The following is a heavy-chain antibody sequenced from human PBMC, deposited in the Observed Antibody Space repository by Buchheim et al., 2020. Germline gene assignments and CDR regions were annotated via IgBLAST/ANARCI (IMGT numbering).Heavy chain of an antibody. CDR2: INSDGSST. Sequence: EVQLVESGGGLVQPGGSLRLSCAASGFTFSSYWMHWVRQAPGKGLVWVSRINSDGSSTSYADSVKGRFTISRDNAKNTLSLQMNSLRAEDTAVYYCARENSGIVVVPAAPWDYYYGMDVWGQGTT. CDR3: ARENSGIVVVPAAPWDYYYGMDV. CDR1: GFTFSSYW. D-gene: IGHD2-2*01. V-gene: IGHV3-74*01. J-gene: IGHJ6*02.